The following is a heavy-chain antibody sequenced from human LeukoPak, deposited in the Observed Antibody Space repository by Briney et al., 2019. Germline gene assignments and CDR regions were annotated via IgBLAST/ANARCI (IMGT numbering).Heavy chain of an antibody. CDR3: VREERYGMAFDI. D-gene: IGHD3-16*01. CDR2: SFYTGRP. V-gene: IGHV4-39*07. J-gene: IGHJ3*02. Sequence: SETLSFTCSVSGGPISTSTYYWAWLRQPPGKGLEWIGSSFYTGRPYYNPSLQSRVAISVDTSKNQFSLKVTSVTAADTALYYCVREERYGMAFDIWGLGALVTVFS. CDR1: GGPISTSTYY.